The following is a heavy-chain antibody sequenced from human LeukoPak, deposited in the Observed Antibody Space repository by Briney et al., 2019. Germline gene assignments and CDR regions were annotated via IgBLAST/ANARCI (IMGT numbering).Heavy chain of an antibody. CDR3: ARDSGSYYYYYYMDV. J-gene: IGHJ6*03. Sequence: ASVKVSCKASGYTFTSYAISWVRQAPGQGLEWMGWISAYNGNTNYAQKLQGRVTMTTDTSTSTAYMELRSLRSDDTAVYYCARDSGSYYYYYYMDVWGKGTTVTISS. D-gene: IGHD1-26*01. V-gene: IGHV1-18*01. CDR2: ISAYNGNT. CDR1: GYTFTSYA.